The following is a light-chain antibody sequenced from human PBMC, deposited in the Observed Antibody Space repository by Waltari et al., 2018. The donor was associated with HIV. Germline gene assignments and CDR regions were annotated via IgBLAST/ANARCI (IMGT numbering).Light chain of an antibody. J-gene: IGKJ3*01. Sequence: EIVLTQTPLSSPVTLGQPASISCRSTESLVHRDGNTYLSWLHQRPGQPPRLLIYKISTRISGVPDRFSGSGAGTDFTLKISRVEGEDVGVYYCMQATQFPLTFGPGTKLEIK. CDR3: MQATQFPLT. CDR1: ESLVHRDGNTY. CDR2: KIS. V-gene: IGKV2-24*01.